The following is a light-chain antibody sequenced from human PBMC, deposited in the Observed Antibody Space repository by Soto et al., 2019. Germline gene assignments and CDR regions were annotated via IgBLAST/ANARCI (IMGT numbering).Light chain of an antibody. J-gene: IGKJ5*01. CDR1: QSISSY. Sequence: DIQMTQSPSSLSASVGDRVTITGRASQSISSYLNWYQQKPGKAPKLLIYAASSLQSGVPSRFSGSGSGTAFTLTISSLQPEDFANYYCQQSYSPPFTLGQGTRLEIK. CDR2: AAS. V-gene: IGKV1-39*01. CDR3: QQSYSPPFT.